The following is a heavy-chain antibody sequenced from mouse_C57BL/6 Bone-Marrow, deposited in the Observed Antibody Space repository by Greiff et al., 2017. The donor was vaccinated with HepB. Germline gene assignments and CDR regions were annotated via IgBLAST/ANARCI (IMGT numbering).Heavy chain of an antibody. CDR1: GYTFTDYE. Sequence: VQLQQSGAELVRPGASVTLSCKASGYTFTDYEIHWVKQTPVHGLEWIGAIDPETGGTAYNQKFKGKAILTADKSSSTAYMELRSLTSEDSAVYYCTGLQRDYYAMDYWGQGTSVTVSS. CDR2: IDPETGGT. D-gene: IGHD2-2*01. J-gene: IGHJ4*01. V-gene: IGHV1-15*01. CDR3: TGLQRDYYAMDY.